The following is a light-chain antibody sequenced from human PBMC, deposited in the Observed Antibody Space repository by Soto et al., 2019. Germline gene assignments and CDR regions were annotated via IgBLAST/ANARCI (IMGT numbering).Light chain of an antibody. CDR1: QSISTY. V-gene: IGKV1-39*01. Sequence: DIQMTQSPSSLSASVGNRVTITCRASQSISTYLNWYQKKPGKAPNLLIYDASRLQSGVPSRFSGSGGGTDFTLSISSVQPEDFATYFCQQSYMDPITFGQGTRRRL. J-gene: IGKJ5*01. CDR2: DAS. CDR3: QQSYMDPIT.